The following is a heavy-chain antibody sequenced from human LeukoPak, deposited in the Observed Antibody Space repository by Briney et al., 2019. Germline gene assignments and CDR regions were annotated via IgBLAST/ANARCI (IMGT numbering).Heavy chain of an antibody. V-gene: IGHV1-2*02. J-gene: IGHJ4*02. CDR3: AKDRKQWLGLEPCDY. Sequence: ASVKVSCKVSGYTLTELSMHWVRQAPGQGLEWLGWIKPDSGGTNYAQKFQGRVTMTRDTSISTAYMELSRLTSDDTAVYYCAKDRKQWLGLEPCDYWGQGTLVTVSS. D-gene: IGHD6-19*01. CDR1: GYTLTELS. CDR2: IKPDSGGT.